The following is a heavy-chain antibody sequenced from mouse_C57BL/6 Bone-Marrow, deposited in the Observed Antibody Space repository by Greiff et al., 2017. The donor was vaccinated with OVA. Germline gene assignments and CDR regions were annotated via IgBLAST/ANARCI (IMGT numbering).Heavy chain of an antibody. CDR2: INPNNGGT. J-gene: IGHJ4*01. Sequence: EVQLQQSGPELVKPGASVKISCKASGYTFTDYYMNWVKQSHGKSLEWIGDINPNNGGTSYNQKFKGKATLTVDKSSSTAYMELRSLTSEDSAVYYCARRSYGSSEGKPSYAMDYWGQGTSVTVSS. D-gene: IGHD1-1*01. V-gene: IGHV1-26*01. CDR3: ARRSYGSSEGKPSYAMDY. CDR1: GYTFTDYY.